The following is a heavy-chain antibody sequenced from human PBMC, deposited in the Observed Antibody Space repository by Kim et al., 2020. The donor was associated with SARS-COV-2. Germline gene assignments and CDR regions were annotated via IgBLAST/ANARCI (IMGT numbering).Heavy chain of an antibody. J-gene: IGHJ6*02. D-gene: IGHD2-15*01. CDR1: GGTFSSYA. V-gene: IGHV1-69*13. CDR3: ARDDVGFDGCSGGSCYSDRAFYYYYYGRDV. CDR2: IIPIFGTA. Sequence: SVKVSCKASGGTFSSYAISWVRQAPGQGLEWMGGIIPIFGTANYAQKFQGRVTITADESTSTAYMELSSLRSEDTAVYYCARDDVGFDGCSGGSCYSDRAFYYYYYGRDVWGQGTTVTVSS.